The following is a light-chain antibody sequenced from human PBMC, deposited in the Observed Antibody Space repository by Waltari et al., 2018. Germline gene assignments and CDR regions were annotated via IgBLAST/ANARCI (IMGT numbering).Light chain of an antibody. V-gene: IGLV2-14*01. CDR1: SSDVGGYHY. J-gene: IGLJ2*01. CDR3: SSYTSSSTLV. CDR2: NVS. Sequence: QSALTQPASVSGSPGQSITISCTGTSSDVGGYHYVSWYQQHPGKAPKLIIYNVSNRPSGVSNRFSGSKSCNTASLTISGLQAEDEADYYCSSYTSSSTLVFGGGTKLTVL.